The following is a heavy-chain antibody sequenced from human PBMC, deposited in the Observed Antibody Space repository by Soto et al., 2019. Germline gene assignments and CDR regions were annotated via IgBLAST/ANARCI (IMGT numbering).Heavy chain of an antibody. CDR2: IIPIFGTA. J-gene: IGHJ6*02. D-gene: IGHD2-15*01. V-gene: IGHV1-69*12. CDR3: ARDPVVGVAARYGMDV. Sequence: QVQLVQSGAEVKKPGSSVKVSCKASGGTFSSYAISWVRQAPGQGLEWMGGIIPIFGTANYAQKFQGRVTITADESTGTAYMELSSLRSEDTAVYYCARDPVVGVAARYGMDVWGQGTTVTVSS. CDR1: GGTFSSYA.